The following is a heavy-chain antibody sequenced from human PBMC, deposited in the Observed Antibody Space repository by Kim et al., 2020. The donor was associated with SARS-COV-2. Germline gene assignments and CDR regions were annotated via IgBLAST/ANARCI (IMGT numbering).Heavy chain of an antibody. Sequence: GGSLRLSCAASGFTFSTYSMNWVRQAPGKGLEWVSLMSSSGDDTYYADSVKGRFTISRDNAKNSLYLQMNSLRAEDTAVYYCVRDAYMGAFDIWGQGTMVTVTS. J-gene: IGHJ3*02. CDR1: GFTFSTYS. CDR3: VRDAYMGAFDI. D-gene: IGHD4-4*01. CDR2: MSSSGDDT. V-gene: IGHV3-21*04.